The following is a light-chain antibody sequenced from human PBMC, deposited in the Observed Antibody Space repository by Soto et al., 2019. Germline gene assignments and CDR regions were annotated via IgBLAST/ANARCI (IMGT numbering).Light chain of an antibody. CDR2: DVS. V-gene: IGLV2-14*01. CDR3: SSYTSSSTAV. J-gene: IGLJ2*01. Sequence: QSALTQPASVSGSPGQSITISCTGTSSDVGGYNYVSWYQQHPGKAPKLMIYDVSNRPSGVSNRFSGSKSGNTASLTISGLQAEDEADYYCSSYTSSSTAVFGRGTKLTV. CDR1: SSDVGGYNY.